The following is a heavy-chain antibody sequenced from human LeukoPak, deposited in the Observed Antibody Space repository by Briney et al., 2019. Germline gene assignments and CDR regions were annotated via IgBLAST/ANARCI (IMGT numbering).Heavy chain of an antibody. CDR1: GGTFSSYA. J-gene: IGHJ1*01. CDR3: ARGGYCSGGSCPAEYFQH. CDR2: IIAIFGTA. Sequence: SLKVSCKASGGTFSSYAISWVRQAPGQGLEWMGGIIAIFGTANYAQKFQGRVTITADESTSTAYMELSSLRSEDTAVYYCARGGYCSGGSCPAEYFQHWGQGTLVTVP. V-gene: IGHV1-69*01. D-gene: IGHD2-15*01.